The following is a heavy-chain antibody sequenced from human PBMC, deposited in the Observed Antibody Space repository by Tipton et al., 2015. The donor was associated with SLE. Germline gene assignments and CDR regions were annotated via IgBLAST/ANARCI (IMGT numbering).Heavy chain of an antibody. CDR2: IIDGGTT. D-gene: IGHD4-17*01. CDR1: GFTFSSYA. J-gene: IGHJ4*02. Sequence: SLRLSCAASGFTFSSYAMSWVRQAPGKGLEWASSIIDGGTTYYTDSVKGRFTISRDNSKNTLYLQMNSLRAEDTAVYYCAKRPVTTATVYFDYWGQGTLVTVSS. V-gene: IGHV3-23*01. CDR3: AKRPVTTATVYFDY.